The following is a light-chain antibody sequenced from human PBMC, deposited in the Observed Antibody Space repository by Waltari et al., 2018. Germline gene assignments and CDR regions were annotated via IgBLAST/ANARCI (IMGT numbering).Light chain of an antibody. J-gene: IGLJ3*02. CDR2: EGS. CDR3: CSYAGSSTSWV. CDR1: SSDVGSYNL. Sequence: QSALTQPASVSGSPGQSITISCTGTSSDVGSYNLVSWYQQHPGKAPKLMIYEGSKRPSCVSNRVSGSKSGNTASLTISGLQAEDEADYYCCSYAGSSTSWVFGGGTKLTVL. V-gene: IGLV2-23*01.